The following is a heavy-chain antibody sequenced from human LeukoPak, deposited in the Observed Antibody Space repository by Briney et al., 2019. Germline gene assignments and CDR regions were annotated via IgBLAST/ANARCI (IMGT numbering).Heavy chain of an antibody. D-gene: IGHD1-26*01. CDR2: INHSGST. CDR3: ARKGLGIFDY. J-gene: IGHJ4*02. Sequence: SETLSLTCAVYGGSFSGYYWSWIRQPPGKGLEWIGEINHSGSTNYNPSLKSRVTISVDTSKNQFSLKLSSVTAADTAVYCCARKGLGIFDYWGQGTLVTVSS. V-gene: IGHV4-34*01. CDR1: GGSFSGYY.